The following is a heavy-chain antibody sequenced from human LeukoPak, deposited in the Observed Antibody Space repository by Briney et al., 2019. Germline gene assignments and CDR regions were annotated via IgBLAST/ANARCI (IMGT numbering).Heavy chain of an antibody. CDR3: ARLRDYYYMDV. CDR1: GYSISSGYY. J-gene: IGHJ6*03. Sequence: PSETLSLTCAVSGYSISSGYYWGWIRQPPGKGLEWIGSIYHSGSTYYNPPLKSRVTISVDTSKSQFSLKLSSVTAADTAVYYCARLRDYYYMDVWGKGTTVTVSS. V-gene: IGHV4-38-2*01. CDR2: IYHSGST.